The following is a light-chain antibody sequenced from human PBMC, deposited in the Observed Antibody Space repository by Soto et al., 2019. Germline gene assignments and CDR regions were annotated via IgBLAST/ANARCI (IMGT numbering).Light chain of an antibody. CDR3: MQALQTPRT. CDR2: MGS. V-gene: IGKV2-28*01. CDR1: QHIVHKNENNC. J-gene: IGKJ1*01. Sequence: IVITASPLFLPVTRVMTASISSSNNQHIVHKNENNCCNWDLHKHGQSPRDVNYMGSKRADAVTNRVSGSGTGIYFTLKVSRVEAGDAGVYYCMQALQTPRTFVQGTNV.